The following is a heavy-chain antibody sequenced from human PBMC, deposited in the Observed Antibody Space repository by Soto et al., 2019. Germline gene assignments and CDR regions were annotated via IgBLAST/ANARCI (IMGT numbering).Heavy chain of an antibody. J-gene: IGHJ4*02. CDR2: IYHSGST. CDR3: ANTAAATGGGFDY. Sequence: QVQLQESGPGLVKPSGTLSLTCAVSGGSISSSNWWSWVRQPPGKGLEWIGEIYHSGSTNYNPSLKRRVTISVDKSKNQFSRKLSSVTGADTAVYYCANTAAATGGGFDYWGQGTLVTVSS. V-gene: IGHV4-4*02. CDR1: GGSISSSNW. D-gene: IGHD6-13*01.